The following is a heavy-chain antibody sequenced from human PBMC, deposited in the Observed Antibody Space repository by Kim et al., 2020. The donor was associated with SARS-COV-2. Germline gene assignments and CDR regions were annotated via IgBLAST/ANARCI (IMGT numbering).Heavy chain of an antibody. CDR3: ARVGEGGSSWDYFVY. CDR2: ISSSSSYT. J-gene: IGHJ4*02. CDR1: GFTFSDYY. D-gene: IGHD6-13*01. Sequence: GGSLRLSCAASGFTFSDYYMSWIRQAPGKGLEWFSYISSSSSYTNYADSVKGRFTISRDNTKNSLYLQMNSLRAEGTAVYYCARVGEGGSSWDYFVYWGQVALVTVSS. V-gene: IGHV3-11*05.